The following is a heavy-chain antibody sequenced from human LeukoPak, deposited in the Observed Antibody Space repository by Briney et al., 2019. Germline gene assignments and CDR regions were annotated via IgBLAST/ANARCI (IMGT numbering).Heavy chain of an antibody. V-gene: IGHV4-39*07. CDR3: AREWGRYSYAYFDY. D-gene: IGHD5-18*01. CDR2: IYYSGST. Sequence: SETLSLTCTVSGGSISSGSYYWGRIRQPPGKGLEWIGSIYYSGSTYYNPSLKSRVTISVDTSKNQFSLKLSSVTAAGTAVYYCAREWGRYSYAYFDYWGQGTLVTVSS. J-gene: IGHJ4*02. CDR1: GGSISSGSYY.